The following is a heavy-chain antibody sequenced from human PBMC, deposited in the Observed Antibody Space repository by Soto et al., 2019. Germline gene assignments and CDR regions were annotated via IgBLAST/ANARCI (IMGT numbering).Heavy chain of an antibody. V-gene: IGHV4-59*08. J-gene: IGHJ4*02. CDR1: GGSISSYY. D-gene: IGHD4-4*01. CDR2: IYYSGST. CDR3: ARHSNRNYGLYYFDY. Sequence: SETLSLTCTVSGGSISSYYWSWIRQPPGKGLEWIGCIYYSGSTNYNPSLKSRVTISVDTSKNQFSLKVSSATAADTAVYYCARHSNRNYGLYYFDYWGLGALVTVSS.